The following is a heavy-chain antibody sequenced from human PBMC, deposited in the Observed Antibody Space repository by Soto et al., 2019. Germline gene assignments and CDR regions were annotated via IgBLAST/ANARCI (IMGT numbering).Heavy chain of an antibody. J-gene: IGHJ4*02. CDR1: GGSISSYY. V-gene: IGHV4-59*01. Sequence: PSETLSHTWTVSGGSISSYYWSWIRQPPGKGLEWIGYIYYSGSTNYNPSLKSRVTISVDTSKNQFSLKLSSVTAADTAVYYCARDKITGLFDYWGQGTLVTVSS. D-gene: IGHD2-8*02. CDR2: IYYSGST. CDR3: ARDKITGLFDY.